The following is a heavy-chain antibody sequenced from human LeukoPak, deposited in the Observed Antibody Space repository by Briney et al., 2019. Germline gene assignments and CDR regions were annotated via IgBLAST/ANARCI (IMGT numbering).Heavy chain of an antibody. CDR2: SYTSGTI. CDR1: GDSISSGTYS. CDR3: ARDLKHIVAMDV. V-gene: IGHV4-61*02. D-gene: IGHD2-21*01. J-gene: IGHJ6*03. Sequence: SETLSLTCTVSGDSISSGTYSWGWSRQPAGRPPEWIVRSYTSGTINYNPALKSRVTISIYPAQIHLSLKLSSAPAADTAVYYCARDLKHIVAMDVWGKGTTVTVSS.